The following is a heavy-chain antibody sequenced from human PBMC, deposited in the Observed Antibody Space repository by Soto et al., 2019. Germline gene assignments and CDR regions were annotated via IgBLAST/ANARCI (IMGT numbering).Heavy chain of an antibody. CDR3: ARDSRPLRYYYGMDV. V-gene: IGHV3-30-3*01. Sequence: QVQLVESGVGVVQPGTSLRLSCAASGFAFSSYSMHWVRQAPGKGLEWVAVISGDGNIKTYADSVEGRLTISRDNSKNTLYLQINSLRTEDTAVYYCARDSRPLRYYYGMDVWGQGTTVTVSS. J-gene: IGHJ6*01. CDR1: GFAFSSYS. D-gene: IGHD4-17*01. CDR2: ISGDGNIK.